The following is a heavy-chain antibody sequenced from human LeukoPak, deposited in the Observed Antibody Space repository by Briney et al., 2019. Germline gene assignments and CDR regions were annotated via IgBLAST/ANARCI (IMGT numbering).Heavy chain of an antibody. D-gene: IGHD3-22*01. J-gene: IGHJ5*02. CDR2: ISDGGGNI. V-gene: IGHV3-23*01. CDR3: AKDQNYDSSGYKGWFDP. Sequence: LGGSLRLSCAASGFTFNSYAMSWVRQAPGKGLEWVSAISDGGGNIYYADSVKGRFTISRDNSKNMLYLQMNSLRAEDTAVYYCAKDQNYDSSGYKGWFDPWGQGTLVTVSS. CDR1: GFTFNSYA.